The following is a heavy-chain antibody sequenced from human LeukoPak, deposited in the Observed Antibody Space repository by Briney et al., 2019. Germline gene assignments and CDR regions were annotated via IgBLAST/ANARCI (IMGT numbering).Heavy chain of an antibody. CDR1: GGTFSSYA. D-gene: IGHD1-14*01. CDR3: ARHQTDRIGNPFDY. V-gene: IGHV1-69*04. Sequence: SVTVSCKASGGTFSSYATSWVRQAPGQGLEWMGRIIPIFGIANYAQKFQGRVTITADKSTSTAYMELSSLRSEDTAVYYCARHQTDRIGNPFDYWGQGTLVTVSS. CDR2: IIPIFGIA. J-gene: IGHJ4*02.